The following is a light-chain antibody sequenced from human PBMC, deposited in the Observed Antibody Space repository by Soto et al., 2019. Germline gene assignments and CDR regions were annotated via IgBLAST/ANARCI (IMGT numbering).Light chain of an antibody. Sequence: RASQSVSTSLAWYQQKPGQAPRLLIYGASTRATDIPARFSGSGSGTEFTLTISSLQSEDFAVYYCQQYHHWPPITFGQGTRLEI. CDR2: GAS. J-gene: IGKJ5*01. CDR1: QSVSTS. CDR3: QQYHHWPPIT. V-gene: IGKV3-15*01.